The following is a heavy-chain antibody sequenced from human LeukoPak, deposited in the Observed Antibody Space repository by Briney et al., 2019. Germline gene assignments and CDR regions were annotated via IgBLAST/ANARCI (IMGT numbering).Heavy chain of an antibody. J-gene: IGHJ3*02. D-gene: IGHD2-2*01. Sequence: QPGGSLRLPCAASGFTFDDYAMHWVRQAPGKGLEWVSGISWNSGSIGYADSVKGRFTISRDNAKNSLYLQMNSLRAEDMALYYCAKSSFADIVVVPAAPRDGNAFDIWGQGTMVTVSS. V-gene: IGHV3-9*03. CDR1: GFTFDDYA. CDR2: ISWNSGSI. CDR3: AKSSFADIVVVPAAPRDGNAFDI.